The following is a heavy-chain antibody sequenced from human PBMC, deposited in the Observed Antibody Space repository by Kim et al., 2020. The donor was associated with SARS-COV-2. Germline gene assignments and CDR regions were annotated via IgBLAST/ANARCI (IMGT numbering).Heavy chain of an antibody. CDR2: IDPSDSYT. J-gene: IGHJ5*02. D-gene: IGHD3-9*01. CDR3: ARRHRNTYDILTGESYNWFDP. V-gene: IGHV5-10-1*01. Sequence: GESLKISCKGSGYSFTSYWISWVRQMPGKGLEWMGRIDPSDSYTNYSPSFQGHVTISADKSISTAYLQWSSLKASDTAMYYCARRHRNTYDILTGESYNWFDPWGQGTLVTVSS. CDR1: GYSFTSYW.